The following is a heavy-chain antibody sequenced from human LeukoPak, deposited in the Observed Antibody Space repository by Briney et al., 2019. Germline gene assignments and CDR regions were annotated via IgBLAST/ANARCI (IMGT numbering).Heavy chain of an antibody. V-gene: IGHV4-59*01. CDR2: IYYSGST. Sequence: SETLSLTCTVSGGSISSYYWSWIRQPPGKGLEWIGYIYYSGSTNYNPSLKSRVTISVDTSKNQFSLKLSSVTAEATAVYYCARGWRTSGYYNDYWGQGTLVTVSS. J-gene: IGHJ4*02. CDR1: GGSISSYY. CDR3: ARGWRTSGYYNDY. D-gene: IGHD3-22*01.